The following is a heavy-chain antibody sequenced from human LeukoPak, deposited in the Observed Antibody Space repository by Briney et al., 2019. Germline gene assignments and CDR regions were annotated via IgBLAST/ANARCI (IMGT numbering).Heavy chain of an antibody. CDR1: GGSFSGYY. V-gene: IGHV4-59*10. D-gene: IGHD2-2*01. J-gene: IGHJ5*02. CDR2: IYTSGST. Sequence: SETLSLTCAVYGGSFSGYYWSWIRQPAGKGLEWIGRIYTSGSTNYNPSLKSRVTMSVDTSKNQFSLKLSSVAAADTAVYYCARADIVVASGWFDPWGQGTLVTVSS. CDR3: ARADIVVASGWFDP.